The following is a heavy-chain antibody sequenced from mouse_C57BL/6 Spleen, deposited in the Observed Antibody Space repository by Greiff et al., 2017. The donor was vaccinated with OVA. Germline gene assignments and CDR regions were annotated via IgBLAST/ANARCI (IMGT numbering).Heavy chain of an antibody. CDR1: GFTFTDYY. V-gene: IGHV7-3*01. J-gene: IGHJ4*01. D-gene: IGHD2-4*01. CDR2: IRNKANGYTT. CDR3: ARYKDDYGFYAMDY. Sequence: EVKLVESGGGLVQPGGSLSLSCAASGFTFTDYYMSWVRQPPGKALEWLGFIRNKANGYTTEYSASVKGRFTISRDNSQSILYLQMNALRAEDSATYYCARYKDDYGFYAMDYWGQGTSVTVSS.